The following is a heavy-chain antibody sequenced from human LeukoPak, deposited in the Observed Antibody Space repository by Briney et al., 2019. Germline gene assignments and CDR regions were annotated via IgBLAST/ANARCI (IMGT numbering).Heavy chain of an antibody. CDR2: IAYDGSRA. Sequence: GGSLRLSCAASGFTFSSYSMHWFRQTPGKGLEWVAVIAYDGSRAFYADSVKGRFTISRDNSKNTMSVQMDDLRAEDTAVYYCTRYNNDHFDYWGQGTLVTVSS. J-gene: IGHJ4*02. V-gene: IGHV3-33*08. CDR1: GFTFSSYS. D-gene: IGHD1-14*01. CDR3: TRYNNDHFDY.